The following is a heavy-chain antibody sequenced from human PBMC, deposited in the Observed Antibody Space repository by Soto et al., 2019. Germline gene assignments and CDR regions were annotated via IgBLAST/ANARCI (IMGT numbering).Heavy chain of an antibody. CDR3: ARSAGRRHVFTFDYGLDV. D-gene: IGHD3-16*01. J-gene: IGHJ6*01. V-gene: IGHV3-11*06. Sequence: QVQLVESGGGLVEPGGSLRLSCAASGFSVGDNYMTWIRQAPGKGLEWLSYSSSSGGYTNYADSVKGRFNISRDNAKNSLYMQMDSRRAEDTAVYFCARSAGRRHVFTFDYGLDVWGQGTTVTVSS. CDR2: SSSSGGYT. CDR1: GFSVGDNY.